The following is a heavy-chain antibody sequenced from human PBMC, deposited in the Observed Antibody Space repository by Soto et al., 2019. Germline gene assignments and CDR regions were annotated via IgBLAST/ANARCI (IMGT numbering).Heavy chain of an antibody. J-gene: IGHJ4*02. V-gene: IGHV1-69*13. CDR1: GGTFSSYA. CDR3: ATSRYSSSSRKILYYFDY. CDR2: IIPIFGTA. Sequence: ASVKVSCKASGGTFSSYAISWVRQAPGQGLEWMGGIIPIFGTANYAQKFQGRVTITADESTSTAYMELSSLRSEDTAVYYCATSRYSSSSRKILYYFDYWGQGTLVTVSS. D-gene: IGHD6-6*01.